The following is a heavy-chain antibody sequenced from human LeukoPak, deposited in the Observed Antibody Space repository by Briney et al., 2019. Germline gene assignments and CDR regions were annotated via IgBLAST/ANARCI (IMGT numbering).Heavy chain of an antibody. D-gene: IGHD6-13*01. CDR2: IYYSGTT. CDR1: GVSISSGGYS. Sequence: SETLSLTCTVSGVSISSGGYSWSWIRQHPGTGLEWIGYIYYSGTTYYNPSLKSRVTISVDTSKNQFSLKLNSVTAADTAVYYCARESGAAAAAPRFDYWGQGTLVTVSS. CDR3: ARESGAAAAAPRFDY. J-gene: IGHJ4*02. V-gene: IGHV4-31*03.